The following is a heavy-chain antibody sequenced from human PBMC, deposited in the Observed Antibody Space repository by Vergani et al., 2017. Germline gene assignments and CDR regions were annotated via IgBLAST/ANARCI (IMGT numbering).Heavy chain of an antibody. CDR1: GFTVSSNY. J-gene: IGHJ6*02. CDR3: ARDRYFNTTVRGVTRTGYYYYYGMDV. V-gene: IGHV3-53*01. D-gene: IGHD3-10*01. Sequence: VQLVESGGGLIQPGGSLRLSCAASGFTVSSNYMSWVRQAPGKGLEWVSVIYSGGSTYYADSVKGRFTISRDNSKNTLYLQMNSLRAEDTAVYYCARDRYFNTTVRGVTRTGYYYYYGMDVWGQGTTVTVSS. CDR2: IYSGGST.